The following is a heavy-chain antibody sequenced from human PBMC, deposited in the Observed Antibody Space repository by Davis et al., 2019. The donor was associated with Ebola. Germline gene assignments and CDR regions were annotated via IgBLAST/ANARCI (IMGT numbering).Heavy chain of an antibody. J-gene: IGHJ3*02. Sequence: SETLSLTCTVSGGSISSYYWSWIRQPPGKGLEWIGYIYYSGSTNYNPSLKSRVTISVDTSKNQFSLKLSSVTAADTAVYYCAREGMEQCFDIWGQGTLVTVSS. V-gene: IGHV4-4*08. CDR3: AREGMEQCFDI. CDR2: IYYSGST. CDR1: GGSISSYY. D-gene: IGHD1/OR15-1a*01.